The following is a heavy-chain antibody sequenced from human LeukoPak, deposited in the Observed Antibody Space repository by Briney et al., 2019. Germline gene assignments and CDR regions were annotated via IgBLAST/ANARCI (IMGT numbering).Heavy chain of an antibody. CDR2: IYYSGST. D-gene: IGHD3-16*01. CDR1: GGSISSYY. Sequence: SQTLSLTCTVSGGSISSYYWSWIRQPPGKGLEWIGYIYYSGSTNYNPSLKSRVTISVDTSKNQSSLKLSSVTAADTAVYYCARGGGGHSDYWGQGTLVTDSS. V-gene: IGHV4-59*01. CDR3: ARGGGGHSDY. J-gene: IGHJ4*02.